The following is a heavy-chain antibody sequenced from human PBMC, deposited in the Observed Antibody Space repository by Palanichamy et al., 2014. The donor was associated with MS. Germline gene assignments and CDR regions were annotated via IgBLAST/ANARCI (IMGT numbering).Heavy chain of an antibody. V-gene: IGHV3-33*01. CDR3: ARDHAAAGRGGFDY. D-gene: IGHD6-13*01. Sequence: QVQLVEVWGRRGPAWRSLRLSCTASGFVFSSYGMHWVRQAPGKGLEWVAGIWYDGSSECYVDSVKGRFTISRDNDKNNLSLQMNSLRADDTAVYYCARDHAAAGRGGFDYWGRGTLVSVSS. J-gene: IGHJ4*02. CDR2: IWYDGSSE. CDR1: GFVFSSYG.